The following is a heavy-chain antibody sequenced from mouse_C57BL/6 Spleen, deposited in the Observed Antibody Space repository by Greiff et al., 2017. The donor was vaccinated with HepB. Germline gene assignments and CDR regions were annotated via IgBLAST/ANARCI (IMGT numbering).Heavy chain of an antibody. D-gene: IGHD1-1*01. J-gene: IGHJ3*01. CDR1: GFTFSSYA. V-gene: IGHV5-9-1*02. CDR3: TREGYYYGSSPAWFAY. CDR2: ISSGGDYI. Sequence: EVQGVESGEGLVKPGGSLKLSCAASGFTFSSYAMSWVRQTPEKRLEWVAYISSGGDYIYYADTVKGRFTISRDNARNTLYLQMSSLKSEDTAMYYCTREGYYYGSSPAWFAYWGQGTLVTVSA.